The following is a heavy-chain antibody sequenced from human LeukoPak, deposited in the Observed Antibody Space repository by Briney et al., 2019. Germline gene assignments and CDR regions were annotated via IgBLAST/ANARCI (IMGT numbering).Heavy chain of an antibody. V-gene: IGHV3-23*01. D-gene: IGHD3-22*01. J-gene: IGHJ6*04. Sequence: GGSLRLSCAASGFPFSSYAMSWVRQAPGKGLEWVSAISHSGGTTYYADSVKGRFTISRDNAKNSLYLQMNSLRAEDTAVYYCARGPTMKMDVWGKGTTVTVSS. CDR3: ARGPTMKMDV. CDR1: GFPFSSYA. CDR2: ISHSGGTT.